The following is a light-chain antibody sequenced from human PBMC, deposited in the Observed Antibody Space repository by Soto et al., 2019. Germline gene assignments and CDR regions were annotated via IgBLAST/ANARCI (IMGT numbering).Light chain of an antibody. J-gene: IGLJ1*01. CDR1: GSDVGSQNL. CDR3: SSYTTSTTYV. Sequence: QSVLAQPASVSGSRGQSIIISCTGTGSDVGSQNLVSWCQQHPGKAPKLMIYEVSDRPSGVSHRFSGSKSGNTASLTISGLQAEDEADYYCSSYTTSTTYVFGTGTKVTVL. V-gene: IGLV2-14*02. CDR2: EVS.